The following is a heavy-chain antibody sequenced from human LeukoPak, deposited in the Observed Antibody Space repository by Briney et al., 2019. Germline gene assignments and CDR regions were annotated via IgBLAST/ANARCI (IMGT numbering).Heavy chain of an antibody. CDR3: ARAPRRGVMVV. D-gene: IGHD3-10*01. J-gene: IGHJ6*03. CDR2: IKQDGSEK. CDR1: GFRFSSHW. V-gene: IGHV3-7*01. Sequence: GSLRLSCAASGFRFSSHWMSWVRQAPGKGLEWVANIKQDGSEKYYVDSVKGRFTISRDNAQNSLHLQMNSLRAEDTAVYYCARAPRRGVMVVWGTGTTVSVSS.